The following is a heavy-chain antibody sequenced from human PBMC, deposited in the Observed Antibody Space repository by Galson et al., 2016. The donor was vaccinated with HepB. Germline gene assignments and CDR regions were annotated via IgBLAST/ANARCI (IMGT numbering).Heavy chain of an antibody. Sequence: SLRLSCAGSGFTFDDYAIHWVRQAPGKGLEWVSLVTWDGGTTYYADSVKGRFTISRDNSKNSLYLQMNSLRSEDTAFYYCAKSGSPAERYFDYWGQGTLVTVSS. CDR3: AKSGSPAERYFDY. J-gene: IGHJ4*02. CDR2: VTWDGGTT. CDR1: GFTFDDYA. D-gene: IGHD1-1*01. V-gene: IGHV3-43*01.